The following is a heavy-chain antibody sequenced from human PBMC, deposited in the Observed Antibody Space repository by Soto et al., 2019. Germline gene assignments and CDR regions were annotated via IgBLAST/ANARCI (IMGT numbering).Heavy chain of an antibody. CDR3: ASWLHAPDIANYSYGIHV. J-gene: IGHJ6*02. Sequence: QVQLVQSGAEVKKPGSSVKVSCKASGGAFSDYAFSWVRQAPGQGLEWLGGIMPIVRAPDYAQKFQGRVTITAAASTRTAYMAMNSLRSEGTAVYYCASWLHAPDIANYSYGIHVWGQGTTVTVS. CDR1: GGAFSDYA. CDR2: IMPIVRAP. D-gene: IGHD2-15*01. V-gene: IGHV1-69*12.